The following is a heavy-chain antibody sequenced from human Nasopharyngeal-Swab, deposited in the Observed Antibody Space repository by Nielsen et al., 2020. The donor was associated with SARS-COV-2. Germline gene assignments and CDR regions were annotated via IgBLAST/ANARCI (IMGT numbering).Heavy chain of an antibody. V-gene: IGHV3-7*03. D-gene: IGHD3-3*01. Sequence: GGSLRLSCAATGLSFSGYWMTWVRQAPGKGLEWVANIKNDGSEKYYEDSVKGRFTISRDNAKNSLFLQMSTLRAEDTAVYYCAKITADYDFWSHQYYYYMDVWGKGTTVTVSS. CDR2: IKNDGSEK. J-gene: IGHJ6*03. CDR3: AKITADYDFWSHQYYYYMDV. CDR1: GLSFSGYW.